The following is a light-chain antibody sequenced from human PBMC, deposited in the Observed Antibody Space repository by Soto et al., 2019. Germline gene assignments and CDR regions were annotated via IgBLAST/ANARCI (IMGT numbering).Light chain of an antibody. CDR1: QSIRTY. Sequence: DIQVTQSPSSLSASVGDRVTITCRASQSIRTYLNWYQQRPGKPPKLLIHTASTLQSGVPSRFSGSGSGTDFTLTISSLQPEDFATYYCQQTYSPLNSFGLGTKLEIK. J-gene: IGKJ2*03. V-gene: IGKV1-39*01. CDR3: QQTYSPLNS. CDR2: TAS.